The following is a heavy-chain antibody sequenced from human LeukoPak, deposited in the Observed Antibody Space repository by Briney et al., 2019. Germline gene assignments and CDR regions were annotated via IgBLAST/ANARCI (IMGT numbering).Heavy chain of an antibody. D-gene: IGHD6-6*01. CDR1: GYTLIELS. CDR2: FDPEDDET. V-gene: IGHV1-24*01. Sequence: ASVKVSCKVSGYTLIELSMHWVRQAPGKGLEWMGGFDPEDDETIYAQKFQGRVTMTEDTSTDTAYMELSSLRSEDTAVYFCATYSSIAAPSGYFDLWGRGTLVTVAS. J-gene: IGHJ2*01. CDR3: ATYSSIAAPSGYFDL.